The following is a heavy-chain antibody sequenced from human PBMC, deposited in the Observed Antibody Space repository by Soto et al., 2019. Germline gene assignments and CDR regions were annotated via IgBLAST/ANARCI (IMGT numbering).Heavy chain of an antibody. CDR2: ISGSGSST. V-gene: IGHV3-23*01. CDR1: GFTFSSYT. D-gene: IGHD7-27*01. CDR3: AKAWGIDY. J-gene: IGHJ4*02. Sequence: GGSLRLSCAASGFTFSSYTMSWVRQAPGKGLECVSTISGSGSSTYSADSVKGRFTISRDNSKNTLYLQMNSLRVEDTAIYYCAKAWGIDYWGQGTLVTVSS.